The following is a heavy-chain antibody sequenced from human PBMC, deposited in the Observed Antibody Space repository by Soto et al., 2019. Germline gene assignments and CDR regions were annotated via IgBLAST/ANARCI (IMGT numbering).Heavy chain of an antibody. CDR3: ARSFMVTVDFFDY. CDR2: IYYSGST. D-gene: IGHD5-18*01. Sequence: SGTLALTCTVSNSSLSSNYWSWIRRSPGKGLEWVGNIYYSGSTNYNPSLKSRVTMSVDTSKNQFTLKLSSVTSADTGVYFCARSFMVTVDFFDYWGQGT. J-gene: IGHJ4*02. V-gene: IGHV4-59*01. CDR1: NSSLSSNY.